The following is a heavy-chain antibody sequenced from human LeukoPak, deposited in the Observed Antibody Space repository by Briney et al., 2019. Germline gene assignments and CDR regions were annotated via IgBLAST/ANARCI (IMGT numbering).Heavy chain of an antibody. V-gene: IGHV3-15*01. J-gene: IGHJ4*02. CDR3: TTGRATTGATY. Sequence: GGSLRLSCAASGFTFGSAWMSWVRQAPGKGLEWVGRIKRKDDGGTTEYAAPVKGRFTISRDDSKNTMYLQMTSLKSEDTAVYYCTTGRATTGATYWGQGTLVTVSS. CDR1: GFTFGSAW. CDR2: IKRKDDGGTT. D-gene: IGHD6-13*01.